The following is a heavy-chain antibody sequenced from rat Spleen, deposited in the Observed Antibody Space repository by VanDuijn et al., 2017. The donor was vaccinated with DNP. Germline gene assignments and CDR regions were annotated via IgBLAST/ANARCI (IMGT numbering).Heavy chain of an antibody. CDR2: TTSGGEST. D-gene: IGHD4-3*01. Sequence: EVQLVESGGDLVQPGRSLKLSCVVSGFTFNYYWMTWIRQVPGKGLEWVASTTSGGESTYYPDSVKGRFTISRDNAKNTLYLQMNSLRSEDTATYYCARGGQYYFDYWGQGVMVTVSS. V-gene: IGHV5-31*01. J-gene: IGHJ2*01. CDR3: ARGGQYYFDY. CDR1: GFTFNYYW.